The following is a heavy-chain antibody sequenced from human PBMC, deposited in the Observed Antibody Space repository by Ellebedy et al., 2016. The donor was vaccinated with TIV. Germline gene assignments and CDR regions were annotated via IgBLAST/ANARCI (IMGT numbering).Heavy chain of an antibody. CDR3: ARDRYGDEGSYYYYGMDV. J-gene: IGHJ6*02. Sequence: AASVKVSCKASGGTFSSYAISWVRQAPGQGLEWMGWIIPIFGTANYAQKFQGRVTITADESTSTAYMELSSLRSEDTAVYYCARDRYGDEGSYYYYGMDVWGQGTTVTVSS. V-gene: IGHV1-69*13. D-gene: IGHD4-17*01. CDR2: IIPIFGTA. CDR1: GGTFSSYA.